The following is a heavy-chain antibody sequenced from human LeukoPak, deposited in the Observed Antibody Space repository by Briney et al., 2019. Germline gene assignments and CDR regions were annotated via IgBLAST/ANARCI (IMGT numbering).Heavy chain of an antibody. CDR3: ARDKGYSTGWYDY. D-gene: IGHD6-19*01. Sequence: GGSLRLSCVASGFTFTSYTMTWVRQAPGKGLEWVSGISDSGGSTHYADSVKGRFTISRDNSKNTLYLQMNSLRAEDTAVYYCARDKGYSTGWYDYWGQGTLVTVSS. CDR2: ISDSGGST. V-gene: IGHV3-23*01. J-gene: IGHJ4*02. CDR1: GFTFTSYT.